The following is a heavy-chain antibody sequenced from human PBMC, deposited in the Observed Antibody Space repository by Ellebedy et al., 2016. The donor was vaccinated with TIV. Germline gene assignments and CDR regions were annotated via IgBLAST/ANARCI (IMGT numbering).Heavy chain of an antibody. J-gene: IGHJ2*01. CDR1: GGSISGYY. D-gene: IGHD6-25*01. CDR2: IYYSGTT. V-gene: IGHV4-59*01. CDR3: ARVAITAAVGGGFFDL. Sequence: MPSETLSLTCTVSGGSISGYYWSWIRQPPGKGLEWIGYIYYSGTTNYNPSLKSRVTISVDTSKNQISLTLMSSVSAADTAVYYCARVAITAAVGGGFFDLWGRGTLVTVSS.